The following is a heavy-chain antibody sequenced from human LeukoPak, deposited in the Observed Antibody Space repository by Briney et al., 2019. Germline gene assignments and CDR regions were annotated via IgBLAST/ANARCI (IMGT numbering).Heavy chain of an antibody. CDR1: GFTFSSYW. CDR3: ARDSGYSNYYFSRWFDP. D-gene: IGHD4-11*01. V-gene: IGHV3-7*01. CDR2: IKQDGSEK. J-gene: IGHJ5*02. Sequence: GGSLRLSCAASGFTFSSYWMSWVRQAPRKGLEWVANIKQDGSEKYYVDSVKGRFTISRDNAKNSLYLQMNSLRAEDTAVYYCARDSGYSNYYFSRWFDPWGQGTLVTVSS.